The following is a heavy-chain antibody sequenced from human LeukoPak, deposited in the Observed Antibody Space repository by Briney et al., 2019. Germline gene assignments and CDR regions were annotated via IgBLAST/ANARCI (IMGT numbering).Heavy chain of an antibody. CDR2: INSDGSST. J-gene: IGHJ2*01. V-gene: IGHV3-74*01. Sequence: PGGSLRLSCAASGFTFSSYWMHWVRQAPGKGLVWVSRINSDGSSTSYADSVKGRFTISRDNTKNTLYLQMNSLRAEDTAVYYCARLPGYSSSWYDWYFDLWGRGTLVTVS. D-gene: IGHD6-13*01. CDR1: GFTFSSYW. CDR3: ARLPGYSSSWYDWYFDL.